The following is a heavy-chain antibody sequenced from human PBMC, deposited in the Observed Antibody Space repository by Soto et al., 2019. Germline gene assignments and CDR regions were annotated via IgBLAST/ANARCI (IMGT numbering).Heavy chain of an antibody. CDR3: ARVAY. CDR1: GFFFDNYA. V-gene: IGHV3-21*04. J-gene: IGHJ4*02. Sequence: GGSLRLSCVTSGFFFDNYAMHWVRQAPGKGLEWVASISSASSETWYADSVKGRFIISRDNAQNSLFLQMNTLRPEDSAIYYCARVAYWGPGTQVTVSS. CDR2: ISSASSET.